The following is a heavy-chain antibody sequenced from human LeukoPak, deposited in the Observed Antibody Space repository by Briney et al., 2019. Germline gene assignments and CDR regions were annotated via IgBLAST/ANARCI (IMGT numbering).Heavy chain of an antibody. V-gene: IGHV1-18*01. D-gene: IGHD3-3*01. Sequence: ASVKVSCKASGYTFTSYDISWVRQAPGQGLEWMGWISAYNGNTNYAQKLQGRVTMTTDTSTSTAYMELRSLRSDDTAVYYCARIHNTYYDFWSGYSGPFDYWGQGTLVTVSS. CDR2: ISAYNGNT. CDR1: GYTFTSYD. CDR3: ARIHNTYYDFWSGYSGPFDY. J-gene: IGHJ4*02.